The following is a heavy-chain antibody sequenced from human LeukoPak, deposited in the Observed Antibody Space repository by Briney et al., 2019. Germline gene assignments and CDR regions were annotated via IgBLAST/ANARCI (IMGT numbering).Heavy chain of an antibody. J-gene: IGHJ4*02. D-gene: IGHD3-10*01. CDR2: IFYSGST. Sequence: SETLSLTCTVSGGSISTSNYYWGWIRQPPGKGLEWIGNIFYSGSTYYGPSLKSRLTISLDTSRNQFSLKLNSVTAADTAVYYCARQSGGSGSYRKRNFDYWGQGTLVTVSS. CDR3: ARQSGGSGSYRKRNFDY. V-gene: IGHV4-39*07. CDR1: GGSISTSNYY.